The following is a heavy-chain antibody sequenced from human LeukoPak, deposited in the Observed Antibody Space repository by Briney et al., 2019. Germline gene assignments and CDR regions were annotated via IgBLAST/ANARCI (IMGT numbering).Heavy chain of an antibody. CDR2: IYSGGST. V-gene: IGHV3-66*02. CDR1: GFTVSSNY. J-gene: IGHJ4*02. CDR3: AREEITIFEEIAN. D-gene: IGHD3-3*01. Sequence: GGSLRLSCAASGFTVSSNYMSWVRQAPGKGLEWVSVIYSGGSTYYADSVKGRFTISRDNSKNTLYLQMNSLRAEDTAVYYCAREEITIFEEIANWGQGTLVTVSS.